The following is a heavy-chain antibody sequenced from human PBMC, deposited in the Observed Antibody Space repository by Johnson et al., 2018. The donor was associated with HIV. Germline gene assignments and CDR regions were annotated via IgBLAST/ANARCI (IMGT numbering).Heavy chain of an antibody. CDR1: GFIFSDSY. D-gene: IGHD4-17*01. V-gene: IGHV3-11*04. J-gene: IGHJ3*01. CDR2: ITASGSPI. Sequence: QVQLVESGGGLVKPGGSLRLSCAASGFIFSDSYMSWIRQAPGKGLEWLSYITASGSPIYYADSVKGRFTISRDNAKKLLYIQMSGLTGEDTATYYCARESTPWGGDYVGYSFDLWGQGTTVTVTS. CDR3: ARESTPWGGDYVGYSFDL.